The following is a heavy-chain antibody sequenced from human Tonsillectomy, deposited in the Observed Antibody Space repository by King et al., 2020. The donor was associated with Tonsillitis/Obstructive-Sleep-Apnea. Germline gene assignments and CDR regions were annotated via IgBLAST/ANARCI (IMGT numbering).Heavy chain of an antibody. Sequence: VQLVESGGGVVQPVRSLRLSCAASGFTFSTYAMHWVRQAPGKGLEWVAIISYDGSNEYYADSVKGRFTISRDNSKNTLYLQMNSLRSEDTAVYYCARATYYSSSTSCDGRPYYYYYHMDVWGKGTPVTVSS. V-gene: IGHV3-30*04. CDR3: ARATYYSSSTSCDGRPYYYYYHMDV. CDR2: ISYDGSNE. CDR1: GFTFSTYA. J-gene: IGHJ6*03. D-gene: IGHD2-2*01.